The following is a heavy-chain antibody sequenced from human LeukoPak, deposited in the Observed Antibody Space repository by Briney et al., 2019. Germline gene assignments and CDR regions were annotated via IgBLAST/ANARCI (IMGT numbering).Heavy chain of an antibody. CDR2: ISSSGSTI. Sequence: GGSLRLSCAASGFAFSDYYMSWIRQAPGKGLEWVSYISSSGSTIYYADSVKGRFTISRDNAKNSLYLQMNSLRAEDTAVYYCARGGTTYYDFWSGYHDSSMDVWGKGTTVTVSS. J-gene: IGHJ6*03. CDR1: GFAFSDYY. CDR3: ARGGTTYYDFWSGYHDSSMDV. V-gene: IGHV3-11*04. D-gene: IGHD3-3*01.